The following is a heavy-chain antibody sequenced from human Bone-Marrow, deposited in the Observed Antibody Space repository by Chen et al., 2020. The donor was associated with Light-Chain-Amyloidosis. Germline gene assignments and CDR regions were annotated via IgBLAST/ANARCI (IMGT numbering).Heavy chain of an antibody. CDR2: IYPDDSDA. CDR1: GYTFPNYW. Sequence: EVQLEQSGPEVKKPGESLKISCKGSGYTFPNYWIGWVRQMPGKGLEWMGVIYPDDSDARYRPSFEGQVTISADKSITTDYLQWRSLKASDTAMYYCARRRDGYNFDYWCQGTLVTVSS. V-gene: IGHV5-51*01. J-gene: IGHJ4*02. D-gene: IGHD5-12*01. CDR3: ARRRDGYNFDY.